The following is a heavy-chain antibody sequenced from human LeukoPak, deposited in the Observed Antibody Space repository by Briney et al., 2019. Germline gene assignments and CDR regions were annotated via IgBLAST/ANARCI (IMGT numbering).Heavy chain of an antibody. D-gene: IGHD3-10*01. CDR3: ARGLRRGVTARCN. CDR1: GFTFSSYS. J-gene: IGHJ4*02. Sequence: GGSLRLSCAASGFTFSSYSMNWVRQAPGKGLEWVSSISSSSSYIYYADSVKGRFTISRDNAKNSLYLQMNSLRAEDTAVYYCARGLRRGVTARCNWGQGTLVTVSS. CDR2: ISSSSSYI. V-gene: IGHV3-21*01.